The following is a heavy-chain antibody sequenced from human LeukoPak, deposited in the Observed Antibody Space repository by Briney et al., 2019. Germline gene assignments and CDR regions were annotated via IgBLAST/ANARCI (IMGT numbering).Heavy chain of an antibody. Sequence: GGSLRLSCAASQFTFSSYAMSWVRQAPGKGLEWVSSVSGSGGNTYYADSVKGRFTISRDNSKNTLYLQMNSLRAEDTAVYYCAKSPMIVVVTSFDYWGQGTLVTVSS. CDR1: QFTFSSYA. D-gene: IGHD3-22*01. J-gene: IGHJ4*02. V-gene: IGHV3-23*01. CDR2: VSGSGGNT. CDR3: AKSPMIVVVTSFDY.